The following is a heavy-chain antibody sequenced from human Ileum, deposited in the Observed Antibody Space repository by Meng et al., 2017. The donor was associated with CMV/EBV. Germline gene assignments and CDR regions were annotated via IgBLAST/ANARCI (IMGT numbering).Heavy chain of an antibody. CDR3: ARGSGYSIYDD. D-gene: IGHD4-11*01. CDR1: GASVSDNY. CDR2: ITYGDFT. V-gene: IGHV4-59*02. J-gene: IGHJ4*02. Sequence: SETLSLTCTVSGASVSDNYCSWIRQSPGRGLEWIGYITYGDFTNYNPSLKSRVSITVDTSKNQCSLILKSMSAADAAVYYCARGSGYSIYDDWGQGTLVTVSS.